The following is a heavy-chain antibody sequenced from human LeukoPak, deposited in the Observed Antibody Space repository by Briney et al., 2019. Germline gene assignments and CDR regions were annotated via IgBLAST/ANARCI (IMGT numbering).Heavy chain of an antibody. CDR3: ARHTGSYSFDY. V-gene: IGHV4-59*01. CDR1: GGSISSYY. D-gene: IGHD5-18*01. Sequence: SETLSLTCTVSGGSISSYYWSWIRQPPGKGLEWIGYIYYSGSTNYNPSLKSRVSISVDTSKNQFSLKLSSVTAADTAVYYCARHTGSYSFDYWGQGTLVTGSA. CDR2: IYYSGST. J-gene: IGHJ4*02.